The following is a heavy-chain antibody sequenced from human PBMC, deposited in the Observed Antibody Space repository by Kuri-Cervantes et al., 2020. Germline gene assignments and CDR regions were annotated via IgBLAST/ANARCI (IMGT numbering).Heavy chain of an antibody. V-gene: IGHV3-20*04. J-gene: IGHJ3*02. CDR1: GFSFDDYG. CDR2: INWNGDST. D-gene: IGHD6-19*01. CDR3: ARFPGYSSGWYYDAFDI. Sequence: GESLKISCAASGFSFDDYGMSWVRQLPGKGLEWVCGINWNGDSTIYADSVKGRFTISRDNTKNSLYLQMNSLRAEDTAVYYCARFPGYSSGWYYDAFDIWGQGTMVTVSS.